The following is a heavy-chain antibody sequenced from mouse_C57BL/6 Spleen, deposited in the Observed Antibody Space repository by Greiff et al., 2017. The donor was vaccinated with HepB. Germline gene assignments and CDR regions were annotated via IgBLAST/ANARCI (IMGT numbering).Heavy chain of an antibody. J-gene: IGHJ4*01. CDR1: GFTFSDYY. D-gene: IGHD1-1*01. V-gene: IGHV5-12*01. Sequence: EVKVVESGGGLVQPGGSLKLSCAASGFTFSDYYMYWVRQTPEKRLEWVAYISNGGGSTYYPDTVKGRFTISRDNAKNTLYLQMSRLKSEDTAMYYCASHYGSSLYYAMDYWGQGTSVTVSS. CDR3: ASHYGSSLYYAMDY. CDR2: ISNGGGST.